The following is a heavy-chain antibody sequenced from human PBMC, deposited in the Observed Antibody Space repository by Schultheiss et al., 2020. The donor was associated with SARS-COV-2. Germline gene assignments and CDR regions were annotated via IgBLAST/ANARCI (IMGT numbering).Heavy chain of an antibody. CDR3: ARQIYYDSVNWFDP. Sequence: GESLKISCAASGFTFSNYAMSWVRQPPGKGPEWVSGTSATGGSTYYADSVKGRFTISRDNSKNTLYLQMNSLRAEDTAVYYCARQIYYDSVNWFDPWGQGTLVTV. CDR2: TSATGGST. V-gene: IGHV3-23*01. J-gene: IGHJ5*02. D-gene: IGHD3-3*01. CDR1: GFTFSNYA.